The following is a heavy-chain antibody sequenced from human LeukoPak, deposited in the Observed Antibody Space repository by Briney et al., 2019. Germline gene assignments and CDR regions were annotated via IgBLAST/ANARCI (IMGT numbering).Heavy chain of an antibody. Sequence: GASVKVSCKASGYTFTGYYMHWVRQAPGQGLEWMGWINPNSGGTNYAQKFQGRVTMTRDTSISTAYMELSRLRSDDTAVYYCARAKEKGEPNLWVDYWGQGTLVTVSS. CDR3: ARAKEKGEPNLWVDY. D-gene: IGHD3-16*01. V-gene: IGHV1-2*02. CDR2: INPNSGGT. J-gene: IGHJ4*02. CDR1: GYTFTGYY.